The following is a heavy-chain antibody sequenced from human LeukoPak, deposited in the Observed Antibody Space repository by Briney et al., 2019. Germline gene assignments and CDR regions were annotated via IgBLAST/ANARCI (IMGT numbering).Heavy chain of an antibody. J-gene: IGHJ4*02. CDR3: ARRPPWKYYLDY. CDR2: IYYGGGT. D-gene: IGHD1-1*01. CDR1: GDSVSSQY. V-gene: IGHV4-59*02. Sequence: SETLSLTCTVSGDSVSSQYWSWIRQSPGKGLEWIGYIYYGGGTNYNPSLKSRVTISVATSKNQFSLKVNSVTAADTAVYYCARRPPWKYYLDYWGQGAQVTVSS.